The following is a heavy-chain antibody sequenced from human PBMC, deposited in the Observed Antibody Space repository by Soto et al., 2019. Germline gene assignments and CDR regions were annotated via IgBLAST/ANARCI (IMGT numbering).Heavy chain of an antibody. CDR1: GFTFSSYG. CDR3: AKAGSGWYNPIDY. V-gene: IGHV3-30*18. D-gene: IGHD6-19*01. Sequence: GGSLRLSCAASGFTFSSYGMHWVRQAPGKGLEWVAVISYDGSNKYYADSVKGRFTISRDNSKNTLYLQMNSLRAEDTAVYYCAKAGSGWYNPIDYWGQGTLVTVSS. CDR2: ISYDGSNK. J-gene: IGHJ4*02.